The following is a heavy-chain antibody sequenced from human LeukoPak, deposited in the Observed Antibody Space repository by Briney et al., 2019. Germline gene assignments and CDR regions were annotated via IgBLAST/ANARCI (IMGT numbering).Heavy chain of an antibody. CDR3: ALGRYCSGGSCLSD. Sequence: GGSLRLSCAASGFTFSSYEMNWVRQAPGKGLEWVSYISSSGSTIYCADSVKGRFTISRDNAKNSLYLQMNSLRAEDTAVYYCALGRYCSGGSCLSDWGQGTLVTVSS. J-gene: IGHJ4*02. V-gene: IGHV3-48*03. D-gene: IGHD2-15*01. CDR1: GFTFSSYE. CDR2: ISSSGSTI.